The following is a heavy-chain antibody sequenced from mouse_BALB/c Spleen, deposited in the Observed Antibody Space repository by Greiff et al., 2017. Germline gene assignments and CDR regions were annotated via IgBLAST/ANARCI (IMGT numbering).Heavy chain of an antibody. CDR3: ARERAYYRYDYAMDY. J-gene: IGHJ4*01. V-gene: IGHV1-7*01. D-gene: IGHD2-14*01. CDR1: GYTFTSYW. Sequence: VQRVESGAELAKPGASVKMSCKASGYTFTSYWMHWVKQRPGQGLEWIGYINPSTGYTEYNQKFKDKATLTADKSSSTAYMQLSSLTSEDSAVYYCARERAYYRYDYAMDYWGQGTSVTVSS. CDR2: INPSTGYT.